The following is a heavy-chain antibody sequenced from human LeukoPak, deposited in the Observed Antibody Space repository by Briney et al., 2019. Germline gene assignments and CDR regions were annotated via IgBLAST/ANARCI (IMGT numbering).Heavy chain of an antibody. CDR3: VYSGNFPFDD. V-gene: IGHV3-30-3*01. CDR2: ISFDGSNK. Sequence: PSRSLRLSCAASGFTFSSYAMHWVRQAPGKGLEWVAVISFDGSNKYYADSVKGRFTISRDNAKNTLYLQMNSLRAADTYVYFCVYSGNFPFDDWGQGALVTVSS. D-gene: IGHD1-26*01. J-gene: IGHJ4*02. CDR1: GFTFSSYA.